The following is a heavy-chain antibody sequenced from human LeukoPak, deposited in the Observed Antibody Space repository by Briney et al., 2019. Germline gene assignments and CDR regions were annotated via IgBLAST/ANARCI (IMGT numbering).Heavy chain of an antibody. V-gene: IGHV3-7*01. D-gene: IGHD3-10*01. CDR1: GFTFSSYW. CDR3: ASGTYYYGSGLDY. J-gene: IGHJ4*02. CDR2: IKEDGSEK. Sequence: PGGSLRLSCAVSGFTFSSYWMSWVRQAPGKGLEWVANIKEDGSEKYYVDSVKGRFTISRDNAKNSLYLQMNSLRAEDTTVYYCASGTYYYGSGLDYWGQGTLVTVSS.